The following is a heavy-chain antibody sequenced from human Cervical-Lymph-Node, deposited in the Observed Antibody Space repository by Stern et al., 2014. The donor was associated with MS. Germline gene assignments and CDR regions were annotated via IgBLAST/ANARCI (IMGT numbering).Heavy chain of an antibody. D-gene: IGHD3-10*01. V-gene: IGHV4-59*01. J-gene: IGHJ4*02. CDR3: ARDSRDYFDY. CDR1: GDSISGYY. CDR2: IYDSGST. Sequence: QVQLQESGPGLVKPSETLSLTCTVSGDSISGYYWNWLRQPPGKGLEWIGYIYDSGSTNYNPSLKSRVTISVDTSKNQFSLRLNSVTAADTAVYYCARDSRDYFDYWGQGTLVTVSS.